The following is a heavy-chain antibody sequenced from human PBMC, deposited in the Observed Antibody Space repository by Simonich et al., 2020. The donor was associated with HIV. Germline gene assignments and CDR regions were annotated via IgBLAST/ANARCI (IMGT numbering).Heavy chain of an antibody. D-gene: IGHD3-3*01. J-gene: IGHJ4*02. V-gene: IGHV4-34*01. CDR2: INHSEST. CDR1: GGSFSGYY. Sequence: QVQLQQWGAGLLKPSETLSLTCAVYGGSFSGYYWSWTRQPPGKGLEWIGEINHSESTNYKSSLNSRATISVDKSKNQFSLKLSSVTAADTAIYYCARRDRELILYFDYWGQGNLVTVSS. CDR3: ARRDRELILYFDY.